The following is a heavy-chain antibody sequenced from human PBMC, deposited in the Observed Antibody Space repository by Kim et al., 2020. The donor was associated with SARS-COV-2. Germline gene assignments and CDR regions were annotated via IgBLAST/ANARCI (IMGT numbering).Heavy chain of an antibody. CDR3: AREFGGTFWFDP. CDR2: LRTRSGVT. J-gene: IGHJ5*02. D-gene: IGHD3-16*01. Sequence: ASVKVSCKASGYTFTDYYIQWVRQAPGQGLEWMGWLRTRSGVTDYAQKFQGRVTVTRDTSINTAYMELTSLTSDDTAIYYCAREFGGTFWFDPWGQGTLV. V-gene: IGHV1-2*02. CDR1: GYTFTDYY.